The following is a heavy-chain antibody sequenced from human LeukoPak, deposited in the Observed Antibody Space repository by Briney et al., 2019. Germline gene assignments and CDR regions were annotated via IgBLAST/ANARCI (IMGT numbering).Heavy chain of an antibody. Sequence: NTSETLSLTCTVSGGSISSNYYYWGWIRQPPGKGLEWIGSIYYTGSAYYNPSLKSRVTISVDTSKNQFSLKLSSVTAADTAVYYCARGHSAVAGTFPMDVWGKGTTVTVSS. D-gene: IGHD6-19*01. CDR3: ARGHSAVAGTFPMDV. J-gene: IGHJ6*03. CDR1: GGSISSNYYY. V-gene: IGHV4-39*07. CDR2: IYYTGSA.